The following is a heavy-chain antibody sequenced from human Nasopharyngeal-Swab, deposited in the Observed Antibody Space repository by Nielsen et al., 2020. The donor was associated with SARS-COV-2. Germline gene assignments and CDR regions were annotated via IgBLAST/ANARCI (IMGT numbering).Heavy chain of an antibody. CDR3: ARESGGGHFQH. D-gene: IGHD3-10*01. Sequence: GESLKISCAASGFTFTSYAMSWVRQAPGKGLEWVSAISGSGGSTYYADSVKGRFTISRDNSKNTQYLQMNSLRAEDTAVYYCARESGGGHFQHWGQGTLVTVSS. CDR1: GFTFTSYA. V-gene: IGHV3-23*01. CDR2: ISGSGGST. J-gene: IGHJ1*01.